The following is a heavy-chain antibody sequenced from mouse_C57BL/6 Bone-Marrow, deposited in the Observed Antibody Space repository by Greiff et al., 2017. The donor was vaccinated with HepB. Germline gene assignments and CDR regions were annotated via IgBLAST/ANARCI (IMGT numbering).Heavy chain of an antibody. CDR2: IWRGGST. CDR3: AKRGPPYYDYDVGAMDY. V-gene: IGHV2-5*01. Sequence: QVQLKESGPGLVQPSQRLSITCTVSGFSLTSYGVHWVRQSPGKGLEWLGVIWRGGSTDYNAAFMSRLSITKDNSKSQVFFKMNSLQADDTAIYYCAKRGPPYYDYDVGAMDYWGQGTSVTVSS. J-gene: IGHJ4*01. CDR1: GFSLTSYG. D-gene: IGHD2-4*01.